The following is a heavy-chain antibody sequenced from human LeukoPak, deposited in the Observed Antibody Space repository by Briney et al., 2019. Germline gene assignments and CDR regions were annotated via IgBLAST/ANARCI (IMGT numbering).Heavy chain of an antibody. V-gene: IGHV4-39*01. CDR1: GGSISSSSYY. CDR2: IYYSGST. D-gene: IGHD3-10*01. J-gene: IGHJ5*02. Sequence: SETLSLTCTVSGGSISSSSYYWGWIRQPPGKGLEWIGSIYYSGSTYYNPSLKSRVTISVDTSKNQFSLKLSSVTAADTAVYYCARHRDTMVRGVTVSFDPWGQGTLVTVSS. CDR3: ARHRDTMVRGVTVSFDP.